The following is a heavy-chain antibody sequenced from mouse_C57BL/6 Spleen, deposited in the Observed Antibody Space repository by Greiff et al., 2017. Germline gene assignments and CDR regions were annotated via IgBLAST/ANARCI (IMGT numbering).Heavy chain of an antibody. Sequence: QVQLQQSGAELVKPGASVKISCKASGYAFSSYWMNWVKQRPGKGLEWIGQIYPGDGDTNYNGKFKGKATLTADKSSSTAYMQLSSLTSEDSAVYFCARRDDYVSYFGYWGQGTTLTVSS. V-gene: IGHV1-80*01. J-gene: IGHJ2*01. CDR1: GYAFSSYW. CDR3: ARRDDYVSYFGY. CDR2: IYPGDGDT. D-gene: IGHD2-4*01.